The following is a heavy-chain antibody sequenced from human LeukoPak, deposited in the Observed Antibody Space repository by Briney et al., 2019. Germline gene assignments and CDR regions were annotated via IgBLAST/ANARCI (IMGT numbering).Heavy chain of an antibody. CDR1: GGSISSSSYY. CDR2: IYYSGKT. D-gene: IGHD2-2*01. J-gene: IGHJ6*03. V-gene: IGHV4-39*01. Sequence: KSSETLSLTCTVSGGSISSSSYYWGWIRQPPGKGLEWIGSIYYSGKTYFNPSLNSRVTMSVDTSRNQFSLRLGSVTAADTAVYYCAGVVPAVRWAYYCYMDVWGKGTTVTVSS. CDR3: AGVVPAVRWAYYCYMDV.